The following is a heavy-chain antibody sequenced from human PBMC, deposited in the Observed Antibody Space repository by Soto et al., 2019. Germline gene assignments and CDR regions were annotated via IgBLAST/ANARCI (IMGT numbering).Heavy chain of an antibody. D-gene: IGHD6-13*01. CDR1: GFTFSSYS. V-gene: IGHV3-21*01. Sequence: EVQLVESGGGLVKPGGSLRLSCAASGFTFSSYSMNWVRQAPGKGLEWVSSISSSSSYIYYADSVKGRFTISRDNAKNSLYLQMNSLRAEDTAVYYCARPGYSSSWRPMAVDYWGQGTLVTVSS. CDR3: ARPGYSSSWRPMAVDY. J-gene: IGHJ4*02. CDR2: ISSSSSYI.